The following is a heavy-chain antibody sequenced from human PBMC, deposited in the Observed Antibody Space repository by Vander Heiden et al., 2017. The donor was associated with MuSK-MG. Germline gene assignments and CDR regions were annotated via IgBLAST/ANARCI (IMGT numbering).Heavy chain of an antibody. CDR1: GYSFTSNW. J-gene: IGHJ4*02. D-gene: IGHD3-22*01. Sequence: EVHLVQSGAEVKKPGESLRISCKGSGYSFTSNWIGWVRQMPGKGLEWMGIIDPDDSNTRYSPSFQGQVTISADKSISTAYLQWSRLKASDTAMYYCAVGDYYESSAYPGVFDDWGQGTLVTVSS. V-gene: IGHV5-51*01. CDR3: AVGDYYESSAYPGVFDD. CDR2: IDPDDSNT.